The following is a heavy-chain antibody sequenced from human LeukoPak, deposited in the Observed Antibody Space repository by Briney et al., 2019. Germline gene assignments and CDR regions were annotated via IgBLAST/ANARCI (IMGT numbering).Heavy chain of an antibody. D-gene: IGHD3-16*01. J-gene: IGHJ3*02. V-gene: IGHV1-8*03. CDR1: GYTFTSYD. CDR3: ARRMRGEAFDI. Sequence: GASVKVSCKASGYTFTSYDINWVRQATGRGLEWMGWMNPNSGNTGYAQKFQGRVTITRNTSISTAYMELSSLRSEDTAVYYCARRMRGEAFDIWGEGIMVTASS. CDR2: MNPNSGNT.